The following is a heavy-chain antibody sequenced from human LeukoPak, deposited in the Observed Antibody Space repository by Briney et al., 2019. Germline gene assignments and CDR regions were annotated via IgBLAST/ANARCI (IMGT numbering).Heavy chain of an antibody. J-gene: IGHJ4*02. Sequence: GGSLRLSCAASGFTFSTYGMTWVHQAPGKGLEWVSAISNSGGSTYYADSVKGRFTISRDNSKNTLYLQMNSLRVEDTAVYYCARAPTFSGWFDYWGQGTLVTVSS. D-gene: IGHD6-19*01. CDR1: GFTFSTYG. CDR2: ISNSGGST. CDR3: ARAPTFSGWFDY. V-gene: IGHV3-23*01.